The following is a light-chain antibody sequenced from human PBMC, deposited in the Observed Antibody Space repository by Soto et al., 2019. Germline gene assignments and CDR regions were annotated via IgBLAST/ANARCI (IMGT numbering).Light chain of an antibody. CDR1: SSDVGGYNY. V-gene: IGLV2-14*01. Sequence: QSVLTQPASVSGSPGQSITISCTGTSSDVGGYNYVSWYQQHPGKAPKLMIYDVSNRPSGVSNRFSGSKSGNTASLTISGLQAEDEADYYCSSYTSSSFGEVFGTGTKATVL. CDR2: DVS. J-gene: IGLJ1*01. CDR3: SSYTSSSFGEV.